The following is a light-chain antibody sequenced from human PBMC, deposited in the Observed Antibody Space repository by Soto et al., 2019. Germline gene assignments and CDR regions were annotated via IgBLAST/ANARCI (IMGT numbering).Light chain of an antibody. J-gene: IGKJ1*01. CDR1: QGISNS. CDR3: QKYNSAPWT. CDR2: AAS. V-gene: IGKV1-27*01. Sequence: DIQMTQSPSSLSASVGDTVTITCRATQGISNSLAWYQQKLGKVPKVLIYAASTLQSGVPSRFSGSGSGTDFTLTISSLQPEDVATYYCQKYNSAPWTFGQGTKVEIK.